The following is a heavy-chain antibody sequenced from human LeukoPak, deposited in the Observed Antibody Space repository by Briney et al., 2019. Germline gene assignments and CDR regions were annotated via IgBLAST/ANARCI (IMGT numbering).Heavy chain of an antibody. CDR2: IIPIFGTV. V-gene: IGHV1-69*13. Sequence: SVKVSCKASGGTFSSYAISWVRQAPGQGLEWMGGIIPIFGTVNYAQKFQGRVTITADESTSTAYMELSSLRAEDTAVYYCAGGYYYGSGSYPPGTFDYWGQGTLVTVSS. CDR3: AGGYYYGSGSYPPGTFDY. D-gene: IGHD3-10*01. J-gene: IGHJ4*02. CDR1: GGTFSSYA.